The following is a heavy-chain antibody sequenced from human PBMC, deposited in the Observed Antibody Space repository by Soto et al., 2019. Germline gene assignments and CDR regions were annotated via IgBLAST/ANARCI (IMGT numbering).Heavy chain of an antibody. J-gene: IGHJ6*02. CDR3: ARTERLTYYYYYYGMDV. Sequence: PGGSLRLSCAASGFTFSSYAMHWVHQAPVKGLEWVAVISYDGSNKYYADSVKGRFTISRDNSKNTLYLQMNSLRAEDTAVYYCARTERLTYYYYYYGMDVWGQGTTVTVSS. CDR2: ISYDGSNK. D-gene: IGHD3-16*01. V-gene: IGHV3-30-3*01. CDR1: GFTFSSYA.